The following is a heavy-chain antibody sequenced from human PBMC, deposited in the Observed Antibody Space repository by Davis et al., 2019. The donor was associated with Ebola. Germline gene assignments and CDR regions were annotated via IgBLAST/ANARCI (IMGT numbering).Heavy chain of an antibody. CDR2: ISSNGGST. D-gene: IGHD3-10*01. J-gene: IGHJ5*02. CDR1: GFTFSSYA. CDR3: VKDATLLWFGWFDP. V-gene: IGHV3-64D*08. Sequence: PGGSLRLSCSASGFTFSSYAMHWVRHAPGKGLEYVSAISSNGGSTYYADSVKGRFTISRDNSKNTLYLQMSSLRAEDTAVYYCVKDATLLWFGWFDPWGQGTLVTVSS.